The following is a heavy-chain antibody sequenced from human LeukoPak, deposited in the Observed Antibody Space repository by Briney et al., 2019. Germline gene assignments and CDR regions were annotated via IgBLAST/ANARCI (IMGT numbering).Heavy chain of an antibody. CDR2: MSSDKTYI. CDR3: VKDQGSGSGRYYDFDY. D-gene: IGHD3-10*01. J-gene: IGHJ4*02. CDR1: GFIFSTYS. V-gene: IGHV3-21*01. Sequence: GGSLRLSCVASGFIFSTYSMNWVRQAPGKGLEWVSCMSSDKTYIHYADSVKGRFTISRDNSKNTLYLQMSSLRAEDTAVYYCVKDQGSGSGRYYDFDYWGPGNPGHRLL.